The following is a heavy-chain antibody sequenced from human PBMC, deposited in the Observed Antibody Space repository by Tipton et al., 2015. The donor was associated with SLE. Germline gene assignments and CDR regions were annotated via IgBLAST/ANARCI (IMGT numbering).Heavy chain of an antibody. V-gene: IGHV3-33*01. J-gene: IGHJ3*02. CDR1: GFTFSSYG. Sequence: SGFTFSSYGMHWVRQAPGKGLEWVAVIWYDGSNKYYADSVKGRFTISRDNSKNTLYLQMNSLRAEDTAVYYCARDPLWVMVYAAAFDIWGQGTRVTVSS. CDR2: IWYDGSNK. D-gene: IGHD2-8*01. CDR3: ARDPLWVMVYAAAFDI.